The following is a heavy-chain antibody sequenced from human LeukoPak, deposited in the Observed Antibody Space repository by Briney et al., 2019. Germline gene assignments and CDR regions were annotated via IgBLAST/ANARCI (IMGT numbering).Heavy chain of an antibody. CDR2: VDHSGST. CDR1: GGSISSSNW. J-gene: IGHJ4*02. CDR3: ARQYDILTGFDY. Sequence: SETLSLTCTVSGGSISSSNWWSWVRQPPGKGLEWIGEVDHSGSTKYNPALKSRVTISVDKSKNQFSLRLSSVTAADTAVYYCARQYDILTGFDYWGQGTLVTVSS. D-gene: IGHD3-9*01. V-gene: IGHV4-4*02.